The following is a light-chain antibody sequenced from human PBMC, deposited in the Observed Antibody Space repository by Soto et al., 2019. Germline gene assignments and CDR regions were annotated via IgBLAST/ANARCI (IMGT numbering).Light chain of an antibody. CDR2: KAY. J-gene: IGKJ5*01. CDR1: QTISSW. V-gene: IGKV1-5*03. CDR3: QQSYSTPIT. Sequence: EIHRTQSTSTLSGSVGDRFTITCPASQTISSWLAWYQQKPGKAPKLLIYKAYTLKSGVTSRFSGSGSGTEFTLTISSLQPDDFATYYCQQSYSTPITFGQGTRLDIK.